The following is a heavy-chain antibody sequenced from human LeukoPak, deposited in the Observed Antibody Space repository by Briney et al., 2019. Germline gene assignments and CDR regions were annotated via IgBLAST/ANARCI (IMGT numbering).Heavy chain of an antibody. D-gene: IGHD3-22*01. CDR2: IKSKTDGGTT. CDR1: GFTFSSYA. J-gene: IGHJ4*02. Sequence: GGSLRLSCAASGFTFSSYAMSWVRQAPGKGLEWVGRIKSKTDGGTTDYAAPVKGRFTISRDDSKNTLYLQMNSLKTEDTAVYYCTTPTGNYDSSGWGQGTLVTVSS. CDR3: TTPTGNYDSSG. V-gene: IGHV3-15*01.